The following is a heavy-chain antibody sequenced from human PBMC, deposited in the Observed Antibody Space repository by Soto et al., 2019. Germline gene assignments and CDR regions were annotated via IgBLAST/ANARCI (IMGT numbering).Heavy chain of an antibody. D-gene: IGHD1-26*01. J-gene: IGHJ6*02. V-gene: IGHV3-48*02. CDR2: ISTDLRAL. Sequence: PGESLKISCAASGFTISTYHLNWVRQAPGKGLEWVSYISTDLRALYYADSVRGRFTISRDNAKNSLYLQMTSLRDEDTGVYYCTRDGRRGYDMDVWGQGTTVTVSS. CDR1: GFTISTYH. CDR3: TRDGRRGYDMDV.